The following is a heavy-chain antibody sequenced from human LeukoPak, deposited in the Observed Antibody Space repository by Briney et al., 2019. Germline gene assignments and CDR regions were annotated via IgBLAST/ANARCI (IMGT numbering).Heavy chain of an antibody. CDR1: GYTFTGYY. CDR2: INPNSGGT. D-gene: IGHD2-2*01. J-gene: IGHJ4*02. Sequence: EASVKVSCKASGYTFTGYYMHWVRQAPGQGLEWMGWINPNSGGTNYAQKFQGRVTMTRDTSISTAYMELRSLRSDDTAVYYCARDNIVVVPAARCDYWGQGTLVTVSS. CDR3: ARDNIVVVPAARCDY. V-gene: IGHV1-2*02.